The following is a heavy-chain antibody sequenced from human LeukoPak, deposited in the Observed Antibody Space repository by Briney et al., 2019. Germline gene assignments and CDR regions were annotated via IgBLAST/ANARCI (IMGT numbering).Heavy chain of an antibody. CDR1: GFTFSSYA. J-gene: IGHJ4*02. CDR3: SNLPGYSSRWFPFDY. CDR2: ISGSGGST. V-gene: IGHV3-23*01. Sequence: GGSLRLSCAASGFTFSSYAMSWVRQAPGKGLEWVSAISGSGGSTYYADSVKGRFTISRDNSKNTLYLQMNSLRAEDTAVYYLSNLPGYSSRWFPFDYWGQGTLVTVSS. D-gene: IGHD6-13*01.